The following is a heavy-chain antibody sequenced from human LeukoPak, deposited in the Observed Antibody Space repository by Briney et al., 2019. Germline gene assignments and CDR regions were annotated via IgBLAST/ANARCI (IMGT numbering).Heavy chain of an antibody. CDR3: ARHTNSYYDILTGYYPPTPWFDP. CDR1: GGSFSGYY. D-gene: IGHD3-9*01. Sequence: KPSETLSLTCAVYGGSFSGYYWSWIRQPPGKGLEWIGEINHSGSTNYNPSLKSRVTISVDTSKNRFSLKLSSVTAADTAVYYCARHTNSYYDILTGYYPPTPWFDPWGQGTLVTVSS. V-gene: IGHV4-34*01. J-gene: IGHJ5*02. CDR2: INHSGST.